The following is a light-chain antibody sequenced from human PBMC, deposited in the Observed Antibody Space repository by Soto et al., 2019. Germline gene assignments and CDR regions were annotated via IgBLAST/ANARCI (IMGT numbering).Light chain of an antibody. J-gene: IGLJ2*01. Sequence: QPASVSGSPGQSITISCTGTSSDVGGYNSVSWYQQHPGKAPKLMVYDVTNRPSGVSNRFSGSKSGNTASLTISGLQAEDEADYYCSSYTSSTTVVFGGGTKLTVL. CDR1: SSDVGGYNS. CDR3: SSYTSSTTVV. CDR2: DVT. V-gene: IGLV2-14*03.